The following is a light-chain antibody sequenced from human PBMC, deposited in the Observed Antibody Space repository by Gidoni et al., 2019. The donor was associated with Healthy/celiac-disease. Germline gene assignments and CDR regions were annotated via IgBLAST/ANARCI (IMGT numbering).Light chain of an antibody. CDR2: DAS. CDR1: QSISSW. CDR3: QQYNSYSYT. J-gene: IGKJ2*01. V-gene: IGKV1-5*01. Sequence: DIQMTQSPSTLSASVGDRVTITCRASQSISSWLAWYQQKPGKAPKLLIYDASSLERGVPSRFSGSGSGTEFTLTISSLQPDDFATYYCQQYNSYSYTFXXXTKLEIK.